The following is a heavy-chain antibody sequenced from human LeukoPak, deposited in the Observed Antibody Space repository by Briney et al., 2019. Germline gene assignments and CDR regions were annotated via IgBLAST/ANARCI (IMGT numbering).Heavy chain of an antibody. CDR2: LSGSGEST. D-gene: IGHD3-16*01. V-gene: IGHV3-23*01. J-gene: IGHJ4*02. Sequence: VQPGGFLRPCCVASGFTFRSDVLCWVRQAPGEGLEWVSALSGSGESTYYADAVKGRFTISRDNSKNKVYLQMNGLRVEDTAVYHCAKVTYDYVWGSYENWGQGILVTVSS. CDR1: GFTFRSDV. CDR3: AKVTYDYVWGSYEN.